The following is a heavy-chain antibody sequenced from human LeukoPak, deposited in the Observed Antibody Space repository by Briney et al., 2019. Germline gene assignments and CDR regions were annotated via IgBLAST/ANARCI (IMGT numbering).Heavy chain of an antibody. CDR3: ARADCSGYVGAFDY. CDR2: IRYDGSTK. J-gene: IGHJ4*02. D-gene: IGHD3-22*01. V-gene: IGHV3-30*02. CDR1: GFTFSSYG. Sequence: GGSLRLSCAASGFTFSSYGMHWVRQAPGKGLEWVAFIRYDGSTKYAPDSENGRFTITRDNSKNTLYLQMNSMRDEDTAVYYCARADCSGYVGAFDYWGQGTLVTVSS.